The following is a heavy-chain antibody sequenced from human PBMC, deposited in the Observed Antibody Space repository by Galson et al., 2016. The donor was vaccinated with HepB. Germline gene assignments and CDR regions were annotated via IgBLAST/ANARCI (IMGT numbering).Heavy chain of an antibody. J-gene: IGHJ4*02. D-gene: IGHD3-16*01. CDR2: IKQDGSDK. CDR3: AREVLI. CDR1: GFTFTSFW. Sequence: SLRLSCAASGFTFTSFWMSWVRQAPGKGLEWVANIKQDGSDKYYLDSVEGRFFVSRDNAKNSMYLQMNSLRVDDTAVYYCAREVLIGGQGTLVSVSS. V-gene: IGHV3-7*03.